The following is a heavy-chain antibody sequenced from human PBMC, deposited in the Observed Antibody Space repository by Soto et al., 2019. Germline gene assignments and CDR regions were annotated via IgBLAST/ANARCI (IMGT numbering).Heavy chain of an antibody. J-gene: IGHJ6*02. CDR1: GGTFSSYA. D-gene: IGHD2-2*01. CDR3: ARSQGSSTSLEIYYYYYYGMDV. CDR2: IIPISGTA. Sequence: QVQLVQSGAEVKKPGSSVKVSCKASGGTFSSYAISWVRQAPGQGLEWMGGIIPISGTANYAHKFQGRVTSTADECKSTDYMELSRLRSEDTAVYYCARSQGSSTSLEIYYYYYYGMDVWGQGTTVTVSS. V-gene: IGHV1-69*01.